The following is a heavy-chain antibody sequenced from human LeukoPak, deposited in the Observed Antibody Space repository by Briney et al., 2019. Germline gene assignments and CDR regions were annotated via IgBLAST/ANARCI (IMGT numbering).Heavy chain of an antibody. V-gene: IGHV1-18*01. CDR1: GYTFTSYG. J-gene: IGHJ4*02. Sequence: GASVKVSCKASGYTFTSYGISWVRQAPGQGLEWMGWISAYNGNTNYAQKLQGRVTMTTDTSTSTAYMELRSLRSDDTAVYYCARTPCTSTSCYLPYFDYWGQGTLVTVSS. D-gene: IGHD2-2*01. CDR3: ARTPCTSTSCYLPYFDY. CDR2: ISAYNGNT.